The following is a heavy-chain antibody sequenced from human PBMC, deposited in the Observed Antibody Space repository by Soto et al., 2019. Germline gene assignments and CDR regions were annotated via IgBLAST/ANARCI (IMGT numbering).Heavy chain of an antibody. Sequence: ASVKVSCKASGYTFTSYYMHWVRQAPGQGLEWMGIINPSGGSTSYAQKFQGRVTMTRDTSTSTVYMELSSLRSEDTAVYYCARGPFFVYFWGGTHRYLYAFWAQGTSVTVSA. CDR3: ARGPFFVYFWGGTHRYLYAF. J-gene: IGHJ4*02. CDR2: INPSGGST. D-gene: IGHD3-16*01. V-gene: IGHV1-46*03. CDR1: GYTFTSYY.